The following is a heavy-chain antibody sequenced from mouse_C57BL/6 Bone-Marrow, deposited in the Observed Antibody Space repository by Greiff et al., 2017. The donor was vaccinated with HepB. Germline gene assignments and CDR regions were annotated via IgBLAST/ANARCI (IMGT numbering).Heavy chain of an antibody. V-gene: IGHV1-81*01. D-gene: IGHD1-1*01. Sequence: QVQLQQSGAELARPGASVKLSCKASGYTFTSYGISWVKQRTGQGLEWIGEIYPRSGNTYYNEKFKGKATLTADKSSSTAYMELRSLTSEDSAVYFCAIRCYYAMDYWGQGTSVTVSS. J-gene: IGHJ4*01. CDR3: AIRCYYAMDY. CDR2: IYPRSGNT. CDR1: GYTFTSYG.